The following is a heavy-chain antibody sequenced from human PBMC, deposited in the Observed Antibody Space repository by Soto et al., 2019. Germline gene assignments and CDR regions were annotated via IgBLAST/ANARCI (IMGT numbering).Heavy chain of an antibody. CDR1: GGSLSSYY. Sequence: PSETLSLTCTVSGGSLSSYYWSWIRQPPGKGLEWIGYIYYSGSTSYNPSLKSRVTISVDTSKNQFSLKLSSVTAADTAVYYCARDHGIAAAGLYFDYWGQGTLVTVSS. CDR3: ARDHGIAAAGLYFDY. D-gene: IGHD6-13*01. CDR2: IYYSGST. V-gene: IGHV4-59*12. J-gene: IGHJ4*02.